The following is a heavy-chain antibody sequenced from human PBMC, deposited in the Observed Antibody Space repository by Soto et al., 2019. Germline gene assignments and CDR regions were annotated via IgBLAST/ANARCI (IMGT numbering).Heavy chain of an antibody. CDR3: ARVRCSGGSCNYYFDY. J-gene: IGHJ4*02. V-gene: IGHV1-69*13. D-gene: IGHD2-15*01. CDR1: GGIFSSHA. CDR2: IIPMFRTA. Sequence: SVKVSCKASGGIFSSHAISWVRQAPGQGLEWMGGIIPMFRTANYAQKFQGRVTITADESTSTAYMELSSLISEDTAVYYCARVRCSGGSCNYYFDYWGRGTLVTVS.